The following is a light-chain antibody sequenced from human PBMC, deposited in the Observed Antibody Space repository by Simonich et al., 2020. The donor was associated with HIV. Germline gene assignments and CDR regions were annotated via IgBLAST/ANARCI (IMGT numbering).Light chain of an antibody. CDR2: GAS. CDR3: QQYNNWPSPFT. J-gene: IGKJ3*01. Sequence: IVMTQSPATLSVSPGERATLSCRASQRIASNLAWYQQKPGQAPRLLIYGASSRATGVPARFSGSGFGTEFSLTISSMQSEDFAVYYCQQYNNWPSPFTFGPGTKVDIK. V-gene: IGKV3-15*01. CDR1: QRIASN.